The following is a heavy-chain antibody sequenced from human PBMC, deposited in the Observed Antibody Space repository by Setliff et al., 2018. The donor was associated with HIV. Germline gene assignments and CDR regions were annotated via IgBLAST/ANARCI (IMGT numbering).Heavy chain of an antibody. D-gene: IGHD3-16*01. Sequence: PGGSLRLSCAASGFTVSGSYMSWVRQAPGKGLEWVAAIWNAGSEKYYADSVKGRYSISRDNSQNTLFLQIDSLTVEDTAVYYCARDDHPGGIDYWGQGTLVTVSS. CDR3: ARDDHPGGIDY. CDR1: GFTVSGSY. V-gene: IGHV3-33*08. J-gene: IGHJ4*02. CDR2: IWNAGSEK.